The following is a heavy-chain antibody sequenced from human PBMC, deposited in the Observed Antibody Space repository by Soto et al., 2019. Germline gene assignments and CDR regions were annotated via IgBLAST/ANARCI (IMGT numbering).Heavy chain of an antibody. J-gene: IGHJ5*02. Sequence: ASVKVSCKASGGTFSSYAISWVRQAPGQGLEWMGGIIPIFGTANYAQKFQGRVTITADESTSTAYMELSSLRSEDTAVYYCAREWTAMVTSWFDPWGQGTLVTVSS. CDR2: IIPIFGTA. D-gene: IGHD5-18*01. CDR3: AREWTAMVTSWFDP. CDR1: GGTFSSYA. V-gene: IGHV1-69*13.